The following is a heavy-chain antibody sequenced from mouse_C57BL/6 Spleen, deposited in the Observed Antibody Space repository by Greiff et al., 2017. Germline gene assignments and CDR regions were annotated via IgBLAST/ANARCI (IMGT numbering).Heavy chain of an antibody. V-gene: IGHV5-4*01. CDR3: ARDPYYGSSYVPYYFDY. CDR2: ISDGGSYT. CDR1: GFTFSSYA. D-gene: IGHD1-1*01. J-gene: IGHJ2*01. Sequence: EVMLVESGGGLVKPGGSLKLSCAASGFTFSSYAMSWVRQTPEKRLEWVATISDGGSYTYYPDNVKGRFTISRDNAKNNLYLQMSHLKSEDTAMYYCARDPYYGSSYVPYYFDYWGQGTTLTVSS.